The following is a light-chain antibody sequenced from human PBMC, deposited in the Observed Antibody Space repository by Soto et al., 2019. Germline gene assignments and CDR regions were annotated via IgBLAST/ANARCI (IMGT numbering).Light chain of an antibody. Sequence: QSVLTQPASVSGSPGQSITISCTRTTSDVGGYNSVSWYQRFPGKAPKVMSYEVSNRPSGVSNRFSGCKSGNTASLSISGLQPEDEADYDCSSYISSRTPSYVFGTGTKVTVL. CDR1: TSDVGGYNS. CDR3: SSYISSRTPSYV. V-gene: IGLV2-14*01. J-gene: IGLJ1*01. CDR2: EVS.